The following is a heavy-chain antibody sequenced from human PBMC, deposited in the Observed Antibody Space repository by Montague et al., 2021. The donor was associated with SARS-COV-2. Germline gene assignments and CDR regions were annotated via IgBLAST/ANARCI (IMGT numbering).Heavy chain of an antibody. Sequence: SETLSLTCSVSGFSISSGYYWGWIRQTPGKGLEWIGSRYQNGATYYSPSLKRPVTILLDTSKNQCSLSLTSVTAADTAVYYCARSGVGIFDFSYFDSWGQGSLVIVSS. CDR3: ARSGVGIFDFSYFDS. CDR1: GFSISSGYY. V-gene: IGHV4-38-2*02. J-gene: IGHJ4*02. CDR2: RYQNGAT. D-gene: IGHD3-3*01.